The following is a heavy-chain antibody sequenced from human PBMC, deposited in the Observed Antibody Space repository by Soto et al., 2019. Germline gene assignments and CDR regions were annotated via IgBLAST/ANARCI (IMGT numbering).Heavy chain of an antibody. CDR1: GFPFRSYS. J-gene: IGHJ6*02. D-gene: IGHD3-10*01. Sequence: GGSLRLSCAASGFPFRSYSMTWVRQAPGTGLEWVANIKEDGTENYYADSVKGRFSVSRDNAKNLLFLRMSTLRADDTAVYYCARVDLMIRGGRYPYYYHYGIDVWGQGTTVTVSS. CDR2: IKEDGTEN. V-gene: IGHV3-7*03. CDR3: ARVDLMIRGGRYPYYYHYGIDV.